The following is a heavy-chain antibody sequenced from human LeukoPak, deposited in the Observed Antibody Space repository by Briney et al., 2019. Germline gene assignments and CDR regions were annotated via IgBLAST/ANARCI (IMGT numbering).Heavy chain of an antibody. CDR1: GFTFDDYA. D-gene: IGHD4-17*01. Sequence: GGSLRLSCAASGFTFDDYAMHWVRQAPGKGLEWVSGISWNSGSIGYADSVEGRFTISRDNAKNSLYLQMNSLRAEDMALYYCAKDSSDGDYVFDYWGQGTLVTVSS. CDR3: AKDSSDGDYVFDY. J-gene: IGHJ4*02. V-gene: IGHV3-9*03. CDR2: ISWNSGSI.